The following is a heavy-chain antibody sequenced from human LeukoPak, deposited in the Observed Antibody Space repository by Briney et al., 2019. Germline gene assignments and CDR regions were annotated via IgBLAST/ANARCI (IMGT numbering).Heavy chain of an antibody. CDR3: VREVHYYYDSSGYLDY. CDR1: GFTFSSYA. D-gene: IGHD3-22*01. V-gene: IGHV3-30-3*01. Sequence: GGSLRLSCAASGFTFSSYAMHWVRQAPGKGLEWVAVVSYDGSNKYYADSVKGRFTISRDNSKNTLYLQMNSLRAEDTAVYYCVREVHYYYDSSGYLDYWGQGNLVSVSS. CDR2: VSYDGSNK. J-gene: IGHJ4*02.